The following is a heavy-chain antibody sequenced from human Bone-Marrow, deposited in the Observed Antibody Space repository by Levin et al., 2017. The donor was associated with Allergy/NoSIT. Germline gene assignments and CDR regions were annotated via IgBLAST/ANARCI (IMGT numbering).Heavy chain of an antibody. J-gene: IGHJ6*02. CDR1: GGSISSGGYY. CDR3: ARDSSSLAHYYGMDV. CDR2: IYYSGST. V-gene: IGHV4-31*03. D-gene: IGHD6-13*01. Sequence: ASETLSLTCTVSGGSISSGGYYWSWIRQHPGKGLEWIGYIYYSGSTYYNPSLKSRVTISVDTSKNQFSLKLSSVTAADTAVYYCARDSSSLAHYYGMDVWGQGTTVTVSS.